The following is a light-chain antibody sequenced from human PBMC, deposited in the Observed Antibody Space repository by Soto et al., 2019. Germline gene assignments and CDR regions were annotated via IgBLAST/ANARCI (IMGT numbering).Light chain of an antibody. Sequence: EIVMTQSPVTLSVSPGERATLSCRASQSVSTNLAWYQQKPGQAPRLLLYGASTRATDIPARFSGSGSGTEFTLTISSMQSEDFAVYYCQQYNNWPLTFGGRPKGDIK. J-gene: IGKJ4*01. CDR3: QQYNNWPLT. V-gene: IGKV3-15*01. CDR2: GAS. CDR1: QSVSTN.